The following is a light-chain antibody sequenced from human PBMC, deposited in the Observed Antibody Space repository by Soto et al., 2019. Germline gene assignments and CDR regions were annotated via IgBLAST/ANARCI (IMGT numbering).Light chain of an antibody. CDR1: QSVNNH. V-gene: IGKV3-11*01. CDR3: QHRSIWPVS. CDR2: DAS. Sequence: IVLTQSPATLSLSPGERATLSCRASQSVNNHLHWYQQKPGQAHRLLIFDASNRATRIQPRFSGSGSATDFTLTISSLEPEDFALYYCQHRSIWPVSVGQGARLEI. J-gene: IGKJ5*01.